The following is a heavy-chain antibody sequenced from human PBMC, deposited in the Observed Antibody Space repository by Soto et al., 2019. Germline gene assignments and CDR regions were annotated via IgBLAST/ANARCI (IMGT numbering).Heavy chain of an antibody. CDR2: ISYDGKQT. CDR3: ARDGWGSNWYFDL. J-gene: IGHJ2*01. CDR1: GVTFKDYG. D-gene: IGHD3-16*01. Sequence: GSLRLSCGAPGVTFKDYGMHWVRQAPGKGLEWVAVISYDGKQTYYADSVKGRFTISKDKSKRTLFLQMNSLRVDDTAVYYCARDGWGSNWYFDLWGRGTLVTVSS. V-gene: IGHV3-30*03.